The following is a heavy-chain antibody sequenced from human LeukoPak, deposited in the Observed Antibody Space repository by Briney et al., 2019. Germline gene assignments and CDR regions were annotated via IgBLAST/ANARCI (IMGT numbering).Heavy chain of an antibody. D-gene: IGHD3-9*01. CDR3: ARFEGSFDY. V-gene: IGHV4-59*01. Sequence: SETLSLTCTASGDSISSDCWTWIRQPPGKALEWIGYIHYSGSTNYNPSLKSRVTISVDTSKNQFSLRLTSVTAADTAVYYCARFEGSFDYWGQGTLVTVSS. CDR1: GDSISSDC. J-gene: IGHJ4*02. CDR2: IHYSGST.